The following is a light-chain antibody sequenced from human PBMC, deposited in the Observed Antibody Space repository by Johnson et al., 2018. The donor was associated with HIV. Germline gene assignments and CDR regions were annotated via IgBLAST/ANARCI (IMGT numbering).Light chain of an antibody. Sequence: QSVLTQPPSVSAAPGQKVTISCSGSSSNIGNNYVSWYQQIPGTAPKLLIYDNNKRPSGIPDRFSGSKSDTSATLGITGLHTGDEAYYYCATWDRILTACGVFGTGTKVTVL. J-gene: IGLJ1*01. CDR1: SSNIGNNY. CDR2: DNN. V-gene: IGLV1-51*01. CDR3: ATWDRILTACGV.